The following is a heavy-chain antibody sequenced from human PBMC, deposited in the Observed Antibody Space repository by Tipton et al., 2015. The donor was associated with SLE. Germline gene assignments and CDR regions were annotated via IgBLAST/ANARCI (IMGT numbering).Heavy chain of an antibody. V-gene: IGHV3-23*01. J-gene: IGHJ5*02. CDR2: ISGSGGST. D-gene: IGHD3-3*01. Sequence: GSLRLSCAASGITFSSYAMSWVRQAPGKGLEWVSAISGSGGSTYYADSVKGRFTISRDNSKNTLYLQMNSLRAEDTALYYCARDLLWSGPNWFDPWGQGTLVTVSS. CDR3: ARDLLWSGPNWFDP. CDR1: GITFSSYA.